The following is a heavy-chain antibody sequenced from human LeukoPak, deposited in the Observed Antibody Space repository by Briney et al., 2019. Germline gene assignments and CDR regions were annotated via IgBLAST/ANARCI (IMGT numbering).Heavy chain of an antibody. CDR2: INPNSGGT. V-gene: IGHV1-2*02. D-gene: IGHD3-9*01. CDR1: GYTFTGYY. Sequence: ASVKVSCKASGYTFTGYYMHWVRQAPGQGLEWMGWINPNSGGTNYAQKFQGRVTMTRDTSISTAYMELSRLRSDDTAVYYCARDAGGYYDILTGYPDYWGQGTLVTVSS. J-gene: IGHJ4*02. CDR3: ARDAGGYYDILTGYPDY.